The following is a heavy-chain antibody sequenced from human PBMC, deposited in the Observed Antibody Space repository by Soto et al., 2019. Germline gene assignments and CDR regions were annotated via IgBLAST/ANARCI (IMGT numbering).Heavy chain of an antibody. Sequence: SETLSLTCAVYGGSFSGYYWTWIRQPPGTGLEWIGEINHSGSTNYNPSLKSRVTISVDTSKNQLSLKLSSVTAADTAVYYCAGASTWHTGAFDIWGQGTTVTVSS. CDR3: AGASTWHTGAFDI. J-gene: IGHJ3*02. V-gene: IGHV4-34*01. CDR2: INHSGST. D-gene: IGHD5-12*01. CDR1: GGSFSGYY.